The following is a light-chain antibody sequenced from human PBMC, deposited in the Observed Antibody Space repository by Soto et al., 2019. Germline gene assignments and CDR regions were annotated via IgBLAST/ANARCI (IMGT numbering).Light chain of an antibody. CDR2: RAS. Sequence: EIVMTQSPATLSVSPGERATLSCRASQGVSNNLAWYQQKPGQAPRLLFYRASTRATGVPARFSGSGSGTEFTLTISSLQSEDFAVYYCQQYNNWPPTTFGQGTKLEIK. CDR3: QQYNNWPPTT. J-gene: IGKJ2*01. V-gene: IGKV3-15*01. CDR1: QGVSNN.